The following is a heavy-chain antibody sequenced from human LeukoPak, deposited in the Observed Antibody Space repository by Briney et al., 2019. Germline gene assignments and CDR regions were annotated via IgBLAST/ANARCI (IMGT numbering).Heavy chain of an antibody. D-gene: IGHD6-19*01. Sequence: ASVKVSCKASGYTFTSYAMHGVRQAPGQRREWMGWINAGNGNKKYSQKFQGRVTITRDTSASTAYMGLSSLRSEDTAVYYCARRGFLYSSGWYGGIDYWGQGTLVTVSS. V-gene: IGHV1-3*01. CDR3: ARRGFLYSSGWYGGIDY. J-gene: IGHJ4*02. CDR2: INAGNGNK. CDR1: GYTFTSYA.